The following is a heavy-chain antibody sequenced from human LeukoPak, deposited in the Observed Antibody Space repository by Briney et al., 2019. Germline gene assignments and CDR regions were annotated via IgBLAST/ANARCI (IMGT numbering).Heavy chain of an antibody. V-gene: IGHV4-39*02. CDR2: IYYSGST. CDR3: ARDPLSSTSCSFDP. Sequence: SETLSLTCTVSGGSISSSSYYWGWIRQPPGKGLEWIGSIYYSGSTYYNPSLKSRVTISVDASKNQFSLKLSSVTAADTAVYYCARDPLSSTSCSFDPWGQRTLVTVSS. D-gene: IGHD2-2*01. CDR1: GGSISSSSYY. J-gene: IGHJ5*02.